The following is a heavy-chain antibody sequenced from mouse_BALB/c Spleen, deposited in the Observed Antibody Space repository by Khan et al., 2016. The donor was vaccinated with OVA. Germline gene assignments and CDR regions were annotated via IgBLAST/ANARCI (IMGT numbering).Heavy chain of an antibody. CDR3: ARDYWFAY. V-gene: IGHV5-6-5*01. CDR2: ISSGDTT. CDR1: GFTFSNYG. J-gene: IGHJ3*01. Sequence: QLEESGGGLVKPGGSLKLSCAASGFTFSNYGVSWVRQTPEKRLEWVASISSGDTTYYPDSVKGRFTISRDNARNILYLQMSSLRSEDTAMYYCARDYWFAYWGQGTLVTVSA.